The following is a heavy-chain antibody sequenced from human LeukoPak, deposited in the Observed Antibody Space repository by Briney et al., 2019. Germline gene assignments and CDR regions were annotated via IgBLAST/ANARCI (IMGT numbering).Heavy chain of an antibody. CDR3: AKDLSAKPYYGMDV. J-gene: IGHJ6*02. CDR2: ISGSGGST. D-gene: IGHD2/OR15-2a*01. V-gene: IGHV3-23*01. CDR1: GFTFSSYA. Sequence: PGGSRRLACAASGFTFSSYAMSWVRQAPGKGLEWVSAISGSGGSTYYADSVKGRFTISRDNSKNTLYLQMNSLRAEDTAVYYCAKDLSAKPYYGMDVWGQGTTVTVSS.